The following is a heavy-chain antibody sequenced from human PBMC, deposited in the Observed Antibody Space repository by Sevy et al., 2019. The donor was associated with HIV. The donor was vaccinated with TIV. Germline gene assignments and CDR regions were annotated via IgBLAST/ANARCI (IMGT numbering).Heavy chain of an antibody. Sequence: GGSLRLSCAASGFTFSSYAMSWVRQAPGKGLEWVSTISSRGGSTYYADSVKGRFTISRDNSKNTLSRLMNSLRAEDTALYYCAKAGVAVAGTFDLFYFDYWGQGTLVTVSS. CDR1: GFTFSSYA. D-gene: IGHD6-19*01. J-gene: IGHJ4*02. CDR3: AKAGVAVAGTFDLFYFDY. CDR2: ISSRGGST. V-gene: IGHV3-23*01.